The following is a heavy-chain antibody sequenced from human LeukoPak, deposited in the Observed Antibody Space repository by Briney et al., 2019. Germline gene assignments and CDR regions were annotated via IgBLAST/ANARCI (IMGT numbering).Heavy chain of an antibody. CDR2: IYSGGST. Sequence: GGSLRLSCAASGFTFSSYEMNWFRQAPGKGLEWVSVIYSGGSTYYADSVKGRFTISRDDSKNTLYLQMNSLRAEDTAVYYCARDRIGGGYYYYYMDVWGKGTTVTVSS. CDR1: GFTFSSYE. D-gene: IGHD2-15*01. CDR3: ARDRIGGGYYYYYMDV. V-gene: IGHV3-53*01. J-gene: IGHJ6*03.